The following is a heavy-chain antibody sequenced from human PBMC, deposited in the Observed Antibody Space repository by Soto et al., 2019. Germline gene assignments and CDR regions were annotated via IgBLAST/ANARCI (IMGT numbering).Heavy chain of an antibody. CDR3: ARVGDGYDYYYYGMDV. V-gene: IGHV4-59*01. D-gene: IGHD3-16*01. CDR2: IYYSGST. Sequence: PSETLSLTCTVPGGSISSYYWSWIRQPPGKGLEWIGYIYYSGSTNYNPSLKSRVTISVDTSKNQFSLRLSSVTAADTAVYYCARVGDGYDYYYYGMDVWGQGTTVTVSS. CDR1: GGSISSYY. J-gene: IGHJ6*02.